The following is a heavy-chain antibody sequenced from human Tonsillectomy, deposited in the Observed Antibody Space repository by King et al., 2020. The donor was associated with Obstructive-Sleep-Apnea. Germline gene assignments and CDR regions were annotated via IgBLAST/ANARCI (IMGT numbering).Heavy chain of an antibody. CDR3: SRLLGIQLWFSADY. CDR1: GYSISSGYY. V-gene: IGHV4-38-2*02. D-gene: IGHD5-18*01. Sequence: QLQESGPGLVKPSETLSLTCTVSGYSISSGYYWGWIRQPPGKGLEWIGSIYHSGSTYYNPSLKSRVTISVDTSKNQFSLKLSSVTAADTAVYYCSRLLGIQLWFSADYWGQGTLVTVSS. CDR2: IYHSGST. J-gene: IGHJ4*02.